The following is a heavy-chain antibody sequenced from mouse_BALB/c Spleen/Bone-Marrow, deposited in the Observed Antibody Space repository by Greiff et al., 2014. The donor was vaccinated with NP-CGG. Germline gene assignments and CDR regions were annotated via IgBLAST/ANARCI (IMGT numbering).Heavy chain of an antibody. J-gene: IGHJ1*01. CDR3: AREVGRGGYFDV. CDR2: IFPGDVDT. CDR1: GYTFTNYY. V-gene: IGHV1S56*01. Sequence: VQLQQSGPELVMPGTSVKISCKASGYTFTNYYIYWLKQRPGQGLEWIGWIFPGDVDTNYNEKFKGKATLTADESSSTAYMQLSSLTSEDSAVYFCAREVGRGGYFDVWGAGTTVTVSS. D-gene: IGHD1-1*02.